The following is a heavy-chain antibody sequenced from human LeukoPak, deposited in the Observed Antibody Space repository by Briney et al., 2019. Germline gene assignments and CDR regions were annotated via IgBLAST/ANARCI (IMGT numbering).Heavy chain of an antibody. CDR1: GGSILSTNW. CDR3: TRESGAFSPFGF. V-gene: IGHV4-4*02. Sequence: SGTLSLTCAVSGGSILSTNWWSWVRQPPGRGLEWIGEVHLNGATNYNPSVEGRVTMSIDKSKNHLSLEVISVTAADTAMYYCTRESGAFSPFGFWGQGTLVTVSS. CDR2: VHLNGAT. J-gene: IGHJ4*02. D-gene: IGHD1-26*01.